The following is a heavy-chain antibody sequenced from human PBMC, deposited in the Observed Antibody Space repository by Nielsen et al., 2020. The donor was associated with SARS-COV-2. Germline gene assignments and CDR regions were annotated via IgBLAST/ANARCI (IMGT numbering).Heavy chain of an antibody. CDR2: IVYHGGDT. D-gene: IGHD7-27*01. CDR1: GFDFSRHS. CDR3: SRLSVGTYFDN. Sequence: GGSLRLSCIGSGFDFSRHSMAWVRQAPGKGLEWLALIVYHGGDTYYAVSVKGRFTISRDNSRNTLYLQMDSLTAEDTAFYYCSRLSVGTYFDNWGPGTLVTVSS. V-gene: IGHV3-30*04. J-gene: IGHJ4*02.